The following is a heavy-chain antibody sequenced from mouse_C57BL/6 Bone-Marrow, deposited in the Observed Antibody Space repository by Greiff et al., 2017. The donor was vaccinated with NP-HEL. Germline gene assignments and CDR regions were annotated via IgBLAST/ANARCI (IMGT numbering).Heavy chain of an antibody. CDR3: ARDGSSYGGFAY. J-gene: IGHJ3*01. Sequence: EVKLVESGGGLVQPGGSLKLSCAASGFTFSDYYMYWVRQTPEKRLEWVAYISNGGGSTYYPDTVKGRFTISRDNAKNTLYLQMSRLKSEDTAMYYCARDGSSYGGFAYWGQGTLVTVSA. CDR2: ISNGGGST. CDR1: GFTFSDYY. D-gene: IGHD1-1*01. V-gene: IGHV5-12*01.